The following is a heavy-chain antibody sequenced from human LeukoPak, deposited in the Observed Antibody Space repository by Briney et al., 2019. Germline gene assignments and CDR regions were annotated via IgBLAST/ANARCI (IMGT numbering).Heavy chain of an antibody. V-gene: IGHV3-30*18. D-gene: IGHD3-22*01. CDR2: ISYDGRTT. Sequence: GGSLRLSCAASGFTFRMFAMHWVRQTPGKGLEWVAVISYDGRTTYYRDSVKGRFTISRDDSKNTLYLQMSTLRSDDTAVYYCAKDSAYYDSSGDYFDSWGQGTLVTVSS. J-gene: IGHJ4*02. CDR3: AKDSAYYDSSGDYFDS. CDR1: GFTFRMFA.